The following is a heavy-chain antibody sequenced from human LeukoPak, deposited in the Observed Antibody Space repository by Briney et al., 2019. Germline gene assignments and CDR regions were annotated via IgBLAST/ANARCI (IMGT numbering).Heavy chain of an antibody. CDR2: ISYDGSNK. D-gene: IGHD2-2*01. CDR1: GFTFSSYG. CDR3: AKGVVEVDP. V-gene: IGHV3-30*18. J-gene: IGHJ5*02. Sequence: GGSLRLSCAASGFTFSSYGMHWVRQAPGKGLGWVAVISYDGSNKYYADSVKGRFTIFRDNSKNTLYLQMNSLRAEDTAVYYCAKGVVEVDPWGQGTLVTVSS.